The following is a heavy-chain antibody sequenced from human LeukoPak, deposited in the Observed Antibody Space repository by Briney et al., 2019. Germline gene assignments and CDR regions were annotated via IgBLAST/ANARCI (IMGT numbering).Heavy chain of an antibody. CDR1: GGSIMTSSNY. D-gene: IGHD1-14*01. V-gene: IGHV4-39*01. CDR3: ARHEPQYRGGLFDY. Sequence: PSETLSLTCTVSGGSIMTSSNYWGWIRQPPGKGLEWIGGIYYSGSAYYNPSLKSRVTISVDTSKNQFSLKLSSVTAADTAVYYCARHEPQYRGGLFDYWGQGTLVTVSS. CDR2: IYYSGSA. J-gene: IGHJ4*02.